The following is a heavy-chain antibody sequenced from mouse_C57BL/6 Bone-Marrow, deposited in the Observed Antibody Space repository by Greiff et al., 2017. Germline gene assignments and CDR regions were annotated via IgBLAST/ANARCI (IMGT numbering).Heavy chain of an antibody. J-gene: IGHJ3*01. D-gene: IGHD5-1*01. CDR2: IWGVGST. V-gene: IGHV2-6*01. Sequence: VMLVESGPGLVAPSQSLSITCTVSGFSLTSYGVDWVRQSPGKGLEWLGVIWGVGSTNYNSALKSRLSISKDNSKSQVFLQMNSLQTDDTAMYYCASESTPFAYWGQGTLVTVSA. CDR1: GFSLTSYG. CDR3: ASESTPFAY.